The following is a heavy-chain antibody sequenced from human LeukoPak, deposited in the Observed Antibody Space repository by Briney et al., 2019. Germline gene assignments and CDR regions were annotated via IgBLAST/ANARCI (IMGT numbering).Heavy chain of an antibody. CDR2: IYFSGNI. V-gene: IGHV4-59*08. J-gene: IGHJ2*01. Sequence: PSETLSLTCTVSGGSIINYYWSWIRQPPGKGLEWLGYIYFSGNIRYNPSLQSRVIMSVDTSKNQVSLNLSSVAAADTAVYYCVRGGASTWYFDLWGRGTLVTVSS. D-gene: IGHD1-26*01. CDR3: VRGGASTWYFDL. CDR1: GGSIINYY.